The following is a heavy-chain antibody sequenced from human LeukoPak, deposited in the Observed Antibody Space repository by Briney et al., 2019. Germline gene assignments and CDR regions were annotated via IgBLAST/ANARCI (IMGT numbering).Heavy chain of an antibody. CDR3: AGNIAAEGFDY. V-gene: IGHV3-64D*06. CDR1: GLAFRSYA. Sequence: GGSLRLSCSASGLAFRSYAMHWVHQAPGKGLEYVSAISSNGGSTYYADSVKGRFTISRDNSKNTLYLQMSSLRAEDTAVYYCAGNIAAEGFDYWGQGTLVTVSS. CDR2: ISSNGGST. J-gene: IGHJ4*02. D-gene: IGHD6-13*01.